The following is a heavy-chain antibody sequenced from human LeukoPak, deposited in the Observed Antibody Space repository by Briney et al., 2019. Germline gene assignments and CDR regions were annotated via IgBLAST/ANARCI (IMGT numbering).Heavy chain of an antibody. Sequence: GGSLRLSCAASGFTFSSYWMSWVRQAPGKGLEWVSAISGSGGSTYYADSVKGRFTISRDNAKNSLYLQMNSLRAEDTAVYYCARESSPEDAFDIWGQGTMVTVSS. J-gene: IGHJ3*02. CDR1: GFTFSSYW. CDR3: ARESSPEDAFDI. CDR2: ISGSGGST. V-gene: IGHV3-23*01. D-gene: IGHD1-14*01.